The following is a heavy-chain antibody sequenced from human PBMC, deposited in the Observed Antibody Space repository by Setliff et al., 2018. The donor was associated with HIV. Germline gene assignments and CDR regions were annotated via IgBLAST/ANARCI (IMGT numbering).Heavy chain of an antibody. CDR3: AANLYGNALNA. CDR1: GYTFTAFY. J-gene: IGHJ3*01. CDR2: IVPGSGAT. Sequence: ASVKVSCKTSGYTFTAFYIHWVRQAPGQGLEWMGRIVPGSGATDYAPIFQGRVTLTTDTSTNTAYMDLGSLRSDDTAVYYCAANLYGNALNAWGQGTMVTVS. V-gene: IGHV1-2*06. D-gene: IGHD1-1*01.